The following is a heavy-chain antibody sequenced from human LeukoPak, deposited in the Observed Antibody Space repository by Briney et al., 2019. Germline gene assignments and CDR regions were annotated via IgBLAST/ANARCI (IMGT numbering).Heavy chain of an antibody. CDR2: IRYDGSNK. V-gene: IGHV3-30*02. D-gene: IGHD3-10*01. CDR3: AKDPRYYGSGSYYY. CDR1: GFTFSSYG. Sequence: GGSLRLSCAASGFTFSSYGMHWVRQAPGKGLEWVAFIRYDGSNKYYADSVKGRFTFSRDNSKNTLYLQMNSLRAEDTAVYYCAKDPRYYGSGSYYYWGQGTPVTVSS. J-gene: IGHJ4*02.